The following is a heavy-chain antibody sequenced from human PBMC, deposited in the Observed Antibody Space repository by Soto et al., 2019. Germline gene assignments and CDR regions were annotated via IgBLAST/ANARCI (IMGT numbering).Heavy chain of an antibody. D-gene: IGHD6-13*01. CDR2: IGTAGDT. Sequence: WGSLRLSCAASGFTFSSYDMHWCRQSTVKGLEWVSAIGTAGDTYYPGSVKGGFTISRENAKNSLYLQMNSLRAGDTAVYYCARAAAGFDVWGQGTLVTVSS. J-gene: IGHJ4*01. V-gene: IGHV3-13*01. CDR3: ARAAAGFDV. CDR1: GFTFSSYD.